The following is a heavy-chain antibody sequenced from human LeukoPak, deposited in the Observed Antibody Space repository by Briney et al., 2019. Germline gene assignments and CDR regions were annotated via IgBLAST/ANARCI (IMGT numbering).Heavy chain of an antibody. J-gene: IGHJ4*02. CDR3: ARAPLTTYPW. D-gene: IGHD2/OR15-2a*01. CDR1: GYTFTSYG. V-gene: IGHV1-18*01. Sequence: GASVKVSCKASGYTFTSYGISWVRQAPGQGLEWMGWINVVNDNTKLSQKFQGRVTITSDTSASTAYMEMSSLRFDDTAVYYCARAPLTTYPWWGQGTLVTVSS. CDR2: INVVNDNT.